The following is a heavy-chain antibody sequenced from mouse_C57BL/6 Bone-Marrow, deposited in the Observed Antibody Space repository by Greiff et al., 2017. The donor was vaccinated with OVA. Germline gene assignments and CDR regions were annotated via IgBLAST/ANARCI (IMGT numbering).Heavy chain of an antibody. D-gene: IGHD2-2*01. Sequence: EVQRVESGGDLVKPGGSLKLSCAASGFTFSSYGMSWVRQTPDKRLEWVATISSGGSYTYYPDSVKGRFTISRDNAKNTLYLQMSSLKSEDTAMYYCARRAYGYGAWFAYWGQGTLVTVSA. CDR3: ARRAYGYGAWFAY. J-gene: IGHJ3*01. CDR2: ISSGGSYT. V-gene: IGHV5-6*01. CDR1: GFTFSSYG.